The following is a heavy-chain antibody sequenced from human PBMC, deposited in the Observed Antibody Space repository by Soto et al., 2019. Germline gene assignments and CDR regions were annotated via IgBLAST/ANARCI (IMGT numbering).Heavy chain of an antibody. CDR2: VNEDGSER. Sequence: GGSLRLSCAASGFTFTRHWMSWVRQAPGKGPEWVANVNEDGSERKFMDSVKGRFTISRDNAKNSLYLQMNNLGAEDTAVYYCARDMEGGANDYWGQGTLVTVSS. D-gene: IGHD3-16*01. CDR1: GFTFTRHW. J-gene: IGHJ4*02. CDR3: ARDMEGGANDY. V-gene: IGHV3-7*05.